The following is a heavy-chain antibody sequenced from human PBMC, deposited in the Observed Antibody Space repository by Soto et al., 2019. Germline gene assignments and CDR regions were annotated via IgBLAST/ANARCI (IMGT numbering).Heavy chain of an antibody. Sequence: GGSLRLSCAASGFTFSSYAMHWVRQAPGKGLEWVAVISYDGSNKYYADSVKGRFTISRDNSKNTLYLQMNSLRAEDTAVYYCARDDYGDYSIEDYHYGMDVWGQGTTVTVAS. D-gene: IGHD4-17*01. J-gene: IGHJ6*02. V-gene: IGHV3-30-3*01. CDR3: ARDDYGDYSIEDYHYGMDV. CDR2: ISYDGSNK. CDR1: GFTFSSYA.